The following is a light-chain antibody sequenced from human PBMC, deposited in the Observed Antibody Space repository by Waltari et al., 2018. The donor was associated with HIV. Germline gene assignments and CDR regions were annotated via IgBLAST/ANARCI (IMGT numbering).Light chain of an antibody. CDR1: SGSLSSNV. J-gene: IGLJ3*02. V-gene: IGLV6-57*01. CDR3: QSYDSSNQWV. Sequence: FMLAPPHSVSASPGKTVTMSCTRSSGSLSSNVGKWSRQRPDSSPTIVIYEDNQRPSGVPDRFSGSIDSSSNSASLTISGLKTEDEADYYCQSYDSSNQWVFGGGTKLTVL. CDR2: EDN.